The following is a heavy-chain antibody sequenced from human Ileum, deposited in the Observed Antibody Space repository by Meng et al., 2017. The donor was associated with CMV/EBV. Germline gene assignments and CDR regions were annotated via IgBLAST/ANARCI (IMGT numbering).Heavy chain of an antibody. CDR2: IYYSGST. V-gene: IGHV4-59*02. Sequence: SETLSLTCTVSGGSVSSYYWSWIRQSPEKGLEWIGYIYYSGSTNYTPSFKSRVTISVDTSKNHISVKLSSVTAADTAVYHCARQPPDTAAFDIWGQGTMV. CDR3: ARQPPDTAAFDI. CDR1: GGSVSSYY. D-gene: IGHD1-14*01. J-gene: IGHJ3*02.